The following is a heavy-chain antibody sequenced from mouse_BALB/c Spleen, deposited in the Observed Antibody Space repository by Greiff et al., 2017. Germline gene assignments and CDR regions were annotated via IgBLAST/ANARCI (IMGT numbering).Heavy chain of an antibody. Sequence: EVMLVESGGGLVKPGGSLKLSCAASGFTFSSYAMSWVRQTPEKRLEWVASISSGGSTYYPDSVKGRFTISRDNARNILYLQMSSLRSEDTAMYYCARRRDGTLLDYWGQGTTLTVSS. CDR1: GFTFSSYA. CDR2: ISSGGST. J-gene: IGHJ2*01. D-gene: IGHD2-1*01. V-gene: IGHV5-6-5*01. CDR3: ARRRDGTLLDY.